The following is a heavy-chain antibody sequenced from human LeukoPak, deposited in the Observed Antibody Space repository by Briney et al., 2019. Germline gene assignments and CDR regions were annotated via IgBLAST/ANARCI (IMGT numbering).Heavy chain of an antibody. D-gene: IGHD2-2*01. CDR2: INPSGGST. V-gene: IGHV1-46*01. J-gene: IGHJ4*02. CDR3: AREDRRYCSSTSCPNDY. CDR1: GYTFTSYY. Sequence: ASVKVSCKASGYTFTSYYMHWVRQAPGQGLEWMGMINPSGGSTSYAQKFQGRVTMTRDTSTSTVYLELSSLRSEDTAVYYCAREDRRYCSSTSCPNDYWGQGTLVTVSS.